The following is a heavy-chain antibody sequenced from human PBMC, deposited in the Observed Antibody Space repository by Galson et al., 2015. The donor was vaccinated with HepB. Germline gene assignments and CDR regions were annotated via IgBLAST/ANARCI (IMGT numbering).Heavy chain of an antibody. Sequence: SLRLSCAASGFSFRNYAMNWVRQAPGKGLEWLSYISSSSTTIYYADSVKGRLTISRDNAKNSLYLQMHRLRDEDTAVYYCARDLHGSYFPTFDNWGQGILVTVSS. J-gene: IGHJ4*02. V-gene: IGHV3-48*02. CDR2: ISSSSTTI. CDR1: GFSFRNYA. D-gene: IGHD1-26*01. CDR3: ARDLHGSYFPTFDN.